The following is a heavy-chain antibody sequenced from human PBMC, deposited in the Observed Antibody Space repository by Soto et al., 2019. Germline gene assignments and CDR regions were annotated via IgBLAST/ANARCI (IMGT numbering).Heavy chain of an antibody. J-gene: IGHJ4*02. Sequence: QVQLVQSGAEVKKPGASVRVSCKASGYIFTGYPMHWVRQAPGQSLEWMGWINTGTGNTKYSQNFQGRVTTSRDTSASTAYMELSSLRSEDTAMYYCTRDHNGRGDYWGQGTLVTVSS. CDR1: GYIFTGYP. D-gene: IGHD1-1*01. CDR2: INTGTGNT. V-gene: IGHV1-3*04. CDR3: TRDHNGRGDY.